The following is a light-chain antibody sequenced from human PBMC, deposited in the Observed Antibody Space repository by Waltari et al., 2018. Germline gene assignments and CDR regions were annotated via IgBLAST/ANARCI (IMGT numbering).Light chain of an antibody. J-gene: IGLJ3*02. CDR2: TNN. CDR1: SSNIGGHS. Sequence: QSVLTQPPSASGTPGQGVPISCSGSSSNIGGHSVNWYQQFPGTVPKLLIFTNNQRPSGVPDRFSGSKSDTSASLAIRGLQSDDEADYYCAAWDDSLNGVMFGGGTKLTVL. CDR3: AAWDDSLNGVM. V-gene: IGLV1-44*01.